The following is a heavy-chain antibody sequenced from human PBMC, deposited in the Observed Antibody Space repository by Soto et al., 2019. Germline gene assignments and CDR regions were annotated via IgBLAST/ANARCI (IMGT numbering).Heavy chain of an antibody. Sequence: QVQLVQSATEVVKPGASVRVSCKTSGYVFTGWGISWVRQVPGQGLEWVGWVSAYDGATRSSEKWQVGIDVARDKSTSTVDMDLTNLRSDDVAVDYCARDRSGLLESWGQGALVTVSP. V-gene: IGHV1-18*03. D-gene: IGHD3-10*01. J-gene: IGHJ1*01. CDR2: VSAYDGAT. CDR1: GYVFTGWG. CDR3: ARDRSGLLES.